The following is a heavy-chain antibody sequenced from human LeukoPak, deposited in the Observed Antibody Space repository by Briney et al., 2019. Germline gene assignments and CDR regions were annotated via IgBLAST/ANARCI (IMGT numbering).Heavy chain of an antibody. CDR1: GYNFNRYT. Sequence: ASVKVSCKTSGYNFNRYTITWVRQAPGQGLEWMGWVSTSNGDTSYADKFQGRVTMTTETVTKTAYMELRRLRSGDTAMYFCARVSDTSMVTPGFDFWGQGTLVTVSS. V-gene: IGHV1-18*01. D-gene: IGHD5-18*01. CDR3: ARVSDTSMVTPGFDF. J-gene: IGHJ4*02. CDR2: VSTSNGDT.